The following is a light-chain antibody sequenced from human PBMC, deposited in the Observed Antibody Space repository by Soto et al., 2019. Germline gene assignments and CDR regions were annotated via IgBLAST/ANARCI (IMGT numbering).Light chain of an antibody. V-gene: IGKV1-33*01. CDR3: QQYDPLT. J-gene: IGKJ4*01. Sequence: DIQMTQSPSSLSASVGDRVTITCQASQDISNYLNWYQQKPGKAPELLIYDASNLETGVPSRFSGRGSGRDFSFTISRLQPEDIGTYYCQQYDPLTFGGGTKVEIK. CDR2: DAS. CDR1: QDISNY.